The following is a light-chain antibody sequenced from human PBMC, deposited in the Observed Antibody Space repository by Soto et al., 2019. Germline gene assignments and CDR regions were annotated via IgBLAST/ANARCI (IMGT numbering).Light chain of an antibody. CDR3: QQYDDLPFT. CDR2: DAS. V-gene: IGKV1-33*01. Sequence: DIQMTQSPSSLSASVGDRVTITCQAGQGISKSLSWYQQKPGMAPKLLIYDASNLETGVPSRFSGSGSGIDFTLTISSLQPEDFGRYYCQQYDDLPFTFGGGTKVEIK. J-gene: IGKJ4*01. CDR1: QGISKS.